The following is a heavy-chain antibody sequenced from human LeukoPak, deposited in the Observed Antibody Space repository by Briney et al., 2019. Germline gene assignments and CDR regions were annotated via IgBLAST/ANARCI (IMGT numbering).Heavy chain of an antibody. J-gene: IGHJ4*02. V-gene: IGHV3-23*01. D-gene: IGHD6-19*01. CDR1: GFIFSNYA. CDR2: ISGSGGST. CDR3: ARGHSSGWYYFDS. Sequence: GGSLRLSCAASGFIFSNYAMSWVRQAPGKGLEWVSTISGSGGSTYSADSVKGRFTISRDNSGSTLYLQMNSLRAEDTAVYWCARGHSSGWYYFDSWGQGTLVTVSS.